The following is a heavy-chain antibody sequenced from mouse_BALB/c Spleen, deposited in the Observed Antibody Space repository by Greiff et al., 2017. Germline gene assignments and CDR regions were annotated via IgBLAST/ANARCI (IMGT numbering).Heavy chain of an antibody. CDR2: IYPGDGDT. CDR1: GYAFSSYW. CDR3: ARRHYGTGYAMDY. Sequence: VKLQQSGAELVRPGSSVKISCKASGYAFSSYWMNWVKQRPGQGLEWIGQIYPGDGDTNYNGKFKGKATLTADKSSNTAYMQLSSLTSEDSAVYFCARRHYGTGYAMDYWGQGTSVTVSS. V-gene: IGHV1-80*01. D-gene: IGHD1-2*01. J-gene: IGHJ4*01.